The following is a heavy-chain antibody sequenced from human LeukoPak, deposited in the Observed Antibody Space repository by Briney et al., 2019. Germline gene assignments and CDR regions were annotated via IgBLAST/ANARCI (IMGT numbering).Heavy chain of an antibody. CDR2: IDPNSGGT. CDR3: ARLERSGPNY. D-gene: IGHD6-19*01. J-gene: IGHJ4*02. CDR1: GCTFTPYF. V-gene: IGHV1-2*02. Sequence: ASVKVSCTPSGCTFTPYFMHWVRQAPGHAREWMGWIDPNSGGTNYAQKFQGRVTMTRDTSISTAYMELTRLRSDDRAVYYCARLERSGPNYWGEGSLVTV.